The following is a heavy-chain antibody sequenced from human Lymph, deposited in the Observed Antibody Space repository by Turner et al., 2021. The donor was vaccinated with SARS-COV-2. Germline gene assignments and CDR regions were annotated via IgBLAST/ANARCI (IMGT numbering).Heavy chain of an antibody. CDR1: GFTFNNYP. CDR3: ARDSSGSGTLDY. CDR2: ISYDGSNK. Sequence: QVQLVASGGCVVTPGRSLGLSCAASGFTFNNYPMHWVRQAPGKGLEWVAVISYDGSNKYYADSVKGRFTISRDNSKNTLYLQMNSLRAEDTAVYYCARDSSGSGTLDYWGQGTLVTVSS. V-gene: IGHV3-30-3*01. D-gene: IGHD3-10*01. J-gene: IGHJ4*02.